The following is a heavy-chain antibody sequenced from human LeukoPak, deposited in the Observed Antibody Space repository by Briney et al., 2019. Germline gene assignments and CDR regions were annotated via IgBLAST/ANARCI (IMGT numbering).Heavy chain of an antibody. J-gene: IGHJ4*02. Sequence: PETLSLTCAVYGGSFSGYYWSWIRQPPGEGLEWIGEIKHSGSTNYNPSLKSRVTISVDTSKNQFSLKLSSVTAADTAVYYCARDYGGNAGRLRYWGQGTLVTVSS. V-gene: IGHV4-34*01. CDR2: IKHSGST. CDR1: GGSFSGYY. D-gene: IGHD4-23*01. CDR3: ARDYGGNAGRLRY.